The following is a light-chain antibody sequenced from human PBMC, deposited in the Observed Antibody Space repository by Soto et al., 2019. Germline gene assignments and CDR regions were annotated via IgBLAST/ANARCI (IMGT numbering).Light chain of an antibody. CDR1: QSVSNNF. CDR2: GAS. Sequence: EIVLTQSPGTLPLSPGERATLSCRASQSVSNNFLAWYQQKPGQAPRLFIYGASSRATGIPDRFSGSGSGTDFTLTIGRLEPEDFAVYYCHQYSSSPLTFGGGTKVDI. V-gene: IGKV3-20*01. J-gene: IGKJ4*01. CDR3: HQYSSSPLT.